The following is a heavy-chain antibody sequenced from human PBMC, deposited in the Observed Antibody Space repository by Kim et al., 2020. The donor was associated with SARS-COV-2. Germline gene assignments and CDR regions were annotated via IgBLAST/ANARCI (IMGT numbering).Heavy chain of an antibody. J-gene: IGHJ3*02. D-gene: IGHD4-17*01. CDR3: ARVYGDYGGDDAFDI. CDR1: GGTFSSYA. CDR2: IIPIFGTA. V-gene: IGHV1-69*13. Sequence: SVKVSCKASGGTFSSYAISWVRQAPGQGLEWMGGIIPIFGTANYAQKFQGRVTITADESTSTAYMELSSLRSEDTAVYYCARVYGDYGGDDAFDIWGQGTMVTVSS.